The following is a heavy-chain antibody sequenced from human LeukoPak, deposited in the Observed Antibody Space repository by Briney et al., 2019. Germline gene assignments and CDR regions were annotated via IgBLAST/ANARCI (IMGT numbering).Heavy chain of an antibody. CDR3: ARGGHYYDSSGYYNAFDI. CDR1: GGSISSYY. V-gene: IGHV4-59*01. Sequence: SETLSLTCTVSGGSISSYYWSWIRQPPGKGLEWIGYIYYSGNTNYNPSLKSRVTISVDTSKNQFSLKLTSVTAADTAVYYCARGGHYYDSSGYYNAFDIWGQGTMVTVSS. J-gene: IGHJ3*02. D-gene: IGHD3-22*01. CDR2: IYYSGNT.